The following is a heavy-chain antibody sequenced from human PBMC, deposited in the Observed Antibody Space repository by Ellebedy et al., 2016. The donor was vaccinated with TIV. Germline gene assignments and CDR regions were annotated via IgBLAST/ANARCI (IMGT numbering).Heavy chain of an antibody. D-gene: IGHD3-16*01. Sequence: GESLKISCAASGFTFSSYWMSWVRQAPGKGLEWVANIKQDGSEKYYVDSVKGRFTISRDNAKNSLYLQMNSLRAEDTAVYYCARDIFLEGELILDYWGQGTLVTVSS. CDR3: ARDIFLEGELILDY. CDR2: IKQDGSEK. CDR1: GFTFSSYW. V-gene: IGHV3-7*03. J-gene: IGHJ4*02.